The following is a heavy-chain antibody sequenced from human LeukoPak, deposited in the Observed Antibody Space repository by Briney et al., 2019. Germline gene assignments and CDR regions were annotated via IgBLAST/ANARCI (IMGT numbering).Heavy chain of an antibody. D-gene: IGHD6-19*01. CDR2: INPNSGGT. V-gene: IGHV1-2*02. J-gene: IGHJ6*03. CDR1: GYTFTGYY. Sequence: ASVKVSCKASGYTFTGYYMHWVRQAPGQGLEWMGWINPNSGGTNYAQKFQGRVTMTRDTSISTAYMELSRLRSDDTAVYYCARAGYSSGWYLDYYYYYMDVWDKGTTVTVSS. CDR3: ARAGYSSGWYLDYYYYYMDV.